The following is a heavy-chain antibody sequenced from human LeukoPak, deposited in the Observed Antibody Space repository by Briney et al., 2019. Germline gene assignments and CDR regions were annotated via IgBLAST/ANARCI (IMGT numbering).Heavy chain of an antibody. CDR1: GGSFSGYY. V-gene: IGHV4-59*10. D-gene: IGHD2-2*01. CDR2: IYTSGST. J-gene: IGHJ4*02. Sequence: PSETLSLTCAVYGGSFSGYYWSWIRQPAGKGLEWIGRIYTSGSTNYNPSLKSRVTMSVDTSKNQFSLKLSSVTAADTAVYYCATQLRDFDYWGQGTLVTVSS. CDR3: ATQLRDFDY.